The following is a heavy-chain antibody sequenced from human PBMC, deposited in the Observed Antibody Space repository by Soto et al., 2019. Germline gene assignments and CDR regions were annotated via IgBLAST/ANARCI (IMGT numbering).Heavy chain of an antibody. CDR3: AKGTDCGGDCYSGYFDY. V-gene: IGHV3-23*01. D-gene: IGHD2-21*02. CDR2: ISGSGGTT. Sequence: EVQLLESGGGLVQPGGSLRLSCAASGFTFSNYAIYWVRQAPGKGLEWVSAISGSGGTTYYADSVQGRFTISRDNSKNTLYMQMNSLRGEDTALYYCAKGTDCGGDCYSGYFDYWGQGPLGTVSS. CDR1: GFTFSNYA. J-gene: IGHJ4*02.